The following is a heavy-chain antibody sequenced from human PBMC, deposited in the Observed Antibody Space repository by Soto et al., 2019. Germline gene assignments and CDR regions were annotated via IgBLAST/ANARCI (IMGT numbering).Heavy chain of an antibody. J-gene: IGHJ6*02. V-gene: IGHV4-34*09. CDR3: ARDGGGMDV. CDR1: GGSFSGYY. CDR2: IYYSGST. D-gene: IGHD2-15*01. Sequence: PSETLSLTCAVYGGSFSGYYWSWIRQPPGKGLEWIGYIYYSGSTYYNPSLKSRVTISVDTSKNQFSLKLSSVTAADTAVYYCARDGGGMDVWGQGTTVTVSS.